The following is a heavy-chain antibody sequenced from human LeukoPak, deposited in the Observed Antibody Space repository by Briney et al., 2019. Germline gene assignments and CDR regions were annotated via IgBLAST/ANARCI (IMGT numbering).Heavy chain of an antibody. CDR1: GFTFSTYA. V-gene: IGHV3-53*01. Sequence: GGSLRLSCAASGFTFSTYAMSWVRQAPGKGLEWVSVIYSGGSTYYADSVKGRFTTSRDNSKNTLYLQMNSLRAEDTAVYYCARDQRDYSNYIYYYYGMDVWGQGTTVTVSS. J-gene: IGHJ6*02. D-gene: IGHD4-11*01. CDR2: IYSGGST. CDR3: ARDQRDYSNYIYYYYGMDV.